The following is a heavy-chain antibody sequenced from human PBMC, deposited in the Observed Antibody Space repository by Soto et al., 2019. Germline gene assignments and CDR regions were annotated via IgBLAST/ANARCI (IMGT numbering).Heavy chain of an antibody. J-gene: IGHJ6*02. CDR3: AREHYGDDGYYYGMEV. CDR1: GFTFSSYG. CDR2: IWYDGSNK. Sequence: QVQLVESGGGVVQPGRSLRLSCAASGFTFSSYGMHWVRQAPGKGLEWVALIWYDGSNKYYADSVKGRFTISRDNSKNTLYLQMNSLRAEDTAVYYCAREHYGDDGYYYGMEVWGQGTTVTVSS. D-gene: IGHD4-17*01. V-gene: IGHV3-33*01.